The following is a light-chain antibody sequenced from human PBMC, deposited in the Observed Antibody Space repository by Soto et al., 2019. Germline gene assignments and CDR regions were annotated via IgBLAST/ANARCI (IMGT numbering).Light chain of an antibody. CDR2: GAS. Sequence: EIVLTQSPGTLSLSPGERATLSCRASQSVSSSYLAWYQQKPGQAARLLIYGASSRATGIPDRFSGSGSGTDFTLTITRLAPAAFAVYYCQQFGSSPLTFGGGTKVAIK. J-gene: IGKJ4*01. V-gene: IGKV3-20*01. CDR1: QSVSSSY. CDR3: QQFGSSPLT.